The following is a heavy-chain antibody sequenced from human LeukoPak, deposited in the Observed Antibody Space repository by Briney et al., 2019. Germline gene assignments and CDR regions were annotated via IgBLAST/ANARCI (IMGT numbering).Heavy chain of an antibody. CDR1: GFSLSTSGMC. CDR2: IYWDDNK. D-gene: IGHD2-15*01. CDR3: TRQVVVAAAAWDY. J-gene: IGHJ4*02. Sequence: SGPTLVNPTQTLTLTCTFSGFSLSTSGMCLSWSRQPPGKALEWLAHIYWDDNKYYSTSLKTRLTISKDTSKNQVVLTMTNMDPVDTATYYCTRQVVVAAAAWDYWGQGTLVTVSS. V-gene: IGHV2-70*01.